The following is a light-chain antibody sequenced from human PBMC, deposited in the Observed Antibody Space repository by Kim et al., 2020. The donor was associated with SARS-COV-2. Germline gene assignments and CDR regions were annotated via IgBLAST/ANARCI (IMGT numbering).Light chain of an antibody. CDR1: QSISSH. V-gene: IGKV1-39*01. J-gene: IGKJ3*01. Sequence: DIQMTQSPSSLSASVGDRVTITCRTTQSISSHLNWYQQKPGRAPKLLISAASTLQGGVPSRFSGSGSETDFTLTMSSLQPEDFATYFCQQSYITPFTFGPGTKVDIK. CDR3: QQSYITPFT. CDR2: AAS.